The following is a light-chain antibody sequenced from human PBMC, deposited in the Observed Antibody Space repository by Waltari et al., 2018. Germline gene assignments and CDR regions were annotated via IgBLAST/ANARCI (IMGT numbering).Light chain of an antibody. V-gene: IGLV1-44*01. J-gene: IGLJ3*02. Sequence: QSVLTQPPSASGAPGQRVTISCSACSPTLGGNPVSWYQQLPGTAPKLLIRNNNRRPSGVPKRFSGSKSGTSASLAISGLQSEDEAYYYCASWDDTLNGPVFGGGTKLTVL. CDR3: ASWDDTLNGPV. CDR1: SPTLGGNP. CDR2: NNN.